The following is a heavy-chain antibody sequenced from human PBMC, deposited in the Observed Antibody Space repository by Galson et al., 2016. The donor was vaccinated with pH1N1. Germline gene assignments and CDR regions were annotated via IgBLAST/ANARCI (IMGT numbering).Heavy chain of an antibody. CDR3: ARERDGQGFDT. V-gene: IGHV3-33*01. J-gene: IGHJ4*02. CDR2: NK. D-gene: IGHD5-24*01. Sequence: NKNYLDSVKGRFSISRDNSQNTLHLQVKGLRADDTAIYFCARERDGQGFDTWGQGTLVSVSS.